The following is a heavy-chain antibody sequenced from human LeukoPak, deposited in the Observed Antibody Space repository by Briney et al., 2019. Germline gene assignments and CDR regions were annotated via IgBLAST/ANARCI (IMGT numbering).Heavy chain of an antibody. D-gene: IGHD3-3*01. Sequence: GGSLRLSCAGSGFTVSSSYMSWVRQAPGKGLEWVAVIYSGGNTYYADSVKGRFTISRDDSKNTLYLQMNSLRAEDTAVYYCARDLTIFGVITPGTNWGQGTLVTVSS. CDR1: GFTVSSSY. CDR3: ARDLTIFGVITPGTN. V-gene: IGHV3-53*01. CDR2: IYSGGNT. J-gene: IGHJ4*02.